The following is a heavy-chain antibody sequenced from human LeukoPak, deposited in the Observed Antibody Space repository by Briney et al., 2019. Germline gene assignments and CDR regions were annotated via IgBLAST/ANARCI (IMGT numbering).Heavy chain of an antibody. CDR1: GGSISSYY. J-gene: IGHJ3*02. V-gene: IGHV4-59*01. D-gene: IGHD3-22*01. CDR2: IYYSGST. CDR3: ARLDYYDSSGYYGQAFDI. Sequence: KPSETLSLTCTVSGGSISSYYWSWTRQPPGKGLEWIGYIYYSGSTNYNPSLKSRVTISVDTSKNQFSLKLSSVTAADTAVYHCARLDYYDSSGYYGQAFDIWGQGTMVTVSS.